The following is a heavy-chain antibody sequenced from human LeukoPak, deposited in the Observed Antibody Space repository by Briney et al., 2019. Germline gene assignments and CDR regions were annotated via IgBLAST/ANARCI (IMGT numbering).Heavy chain of an antibody. Sequence: GSLRLSCAASGFTFSSYGMHWVRQAPGKGLEWVAVIWYDGSNKYYADSVKGRFTISRDNSKNTLYLQMNSLRAEDTAVYYCARDPYYGSNSRYYYYYGMDVWGQGTTVTVSS. V-gene: IGHV3-33*01. CDR1: GFTFSSYG. D-gene: IGHD4-23*01. CDR2: IWYDGSNK. J-gene: IGHJ6*02. CDR3: ARDPYYGSNSRYYYYYGMDV.